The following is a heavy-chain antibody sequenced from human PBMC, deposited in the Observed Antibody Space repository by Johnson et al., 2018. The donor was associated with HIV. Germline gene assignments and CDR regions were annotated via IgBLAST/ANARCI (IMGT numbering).Heavy chain of an antibody. J-gene: IGHJ3*02. Sequence: VQLVESGGGLIQPGGSLRLSCAASGFTFDDYGMSWVRQAPGKGLAWVSGINWNGGSTGYAAAVKGRFTISRDNAKKTLFLQMNNLRAEDTAVYFCAKETRDSRSAFDIWGQGTMVTVAS. D-gene: IGHD3-22*01. CDR3: AKETRDSRSAFDI. CDR1: GFTFDDYG. CDR2: INWNGGST. V-gene: IGHV3-20*04.